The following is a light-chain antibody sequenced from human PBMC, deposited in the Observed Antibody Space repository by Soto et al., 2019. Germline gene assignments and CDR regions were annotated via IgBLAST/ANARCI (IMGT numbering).Light chain of an antibody. CDR3: ASWDASLNGWM. J-gene: IGLJ3*02. CDR2: SNN. CDR1: RSNIDSNT. V-gene: IGLV1-44*01. Sequence: QSVLTQPPSASGTPGQRVAISCSGSRSNIDSNTVHWYQQLPGAAPKLLIFSNNQRPSGVPDRFSGSKSVTSASLAISGLQSEDEADYYCASWDASLNGWMFGGGTKLTVL.